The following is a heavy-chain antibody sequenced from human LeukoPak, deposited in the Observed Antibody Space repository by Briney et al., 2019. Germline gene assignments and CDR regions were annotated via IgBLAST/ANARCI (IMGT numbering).Heavy chain of an antibody. CDR3: AKRQQTGVFGVVSNWFDP. D-gene: IGHD3-3*01. CDR2: ISYDGSNK. V-gene: IGHV3-30*18. J-gene: IGHJ5*02. Sequence: GGSLRLSCAASGFTFSSYGMHWVRQAPGKGLEWVAVISYDGSNKYYADSVKGRFTISRDNSKNTLYLQMNSLRAEDTAVYYCAKRQQTGVFGVVSNWFDPWGQGTLVTVSS. CDR1: GFTFSSYG.